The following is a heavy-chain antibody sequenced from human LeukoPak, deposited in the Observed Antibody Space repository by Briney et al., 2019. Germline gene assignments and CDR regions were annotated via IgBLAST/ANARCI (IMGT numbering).Heavy chain of an antibody. CDR2: IYYSGST. Sequence: SETLSLTCTVSGGSISSYYWSWIRQPPGKGLEWIGYIYYSGSTNYNPSLESRVTISVDTSKNQFSLKLSSVTAADTAVYYCARVRGRAVAGSNYFDYWGQGTLVTVSS. J-gene: IGHJ4*02. CDR1: GGSISSYY. CDR3: ARVRGRAVAGSNYFDY. D-gene: IGHD6-19*01. V-gene: IGHV4-59*01.